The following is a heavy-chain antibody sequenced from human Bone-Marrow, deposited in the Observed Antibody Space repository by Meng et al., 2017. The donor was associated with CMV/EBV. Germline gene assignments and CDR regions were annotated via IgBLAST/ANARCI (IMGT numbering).Heavy chain of an antibody. J-gene: IGHJ6*02. D-gene: IGHD3-10*01. V-gene: IGHV3-21*01. CDR3: ARDPPQKLGGMDV. CDR1: GFTFSSYS. CDR2: ISSSSSYI. Sequence: LSLTCAASGFTFSSYSMNWVRQAPGKGLEWVSSISSSSSYIYYADSVKGRFTISRDNAKNSLYLQMNSLRVEDTAVYYCARDPPQKLGGMDVWGQGTTVTVSS.